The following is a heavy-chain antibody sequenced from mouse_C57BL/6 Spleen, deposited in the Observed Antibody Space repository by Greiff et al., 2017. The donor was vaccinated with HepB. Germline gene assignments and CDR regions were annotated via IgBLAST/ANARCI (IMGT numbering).Heavy chain of an antibody. D-gene: IGHD1-1*01. CDR1: GYTFTSYW. V-gene: IGHV1-72*01. Sequence: QVHVKQPGAELVKPGASVKLSCKASGYTFTSYWMHWVKQRPGRGLEWIGRIDPNSGGTKYNEKFKSKATLTVDKPSSTAYMQLSSLTSEDSAVYYCASPYYGSSHWYFDVWGTGTTVTVSS. CDR3: ASPYYGSSHWYFDV. CDR2: IDPNSGGT. J-gene: IGHJ1*03.